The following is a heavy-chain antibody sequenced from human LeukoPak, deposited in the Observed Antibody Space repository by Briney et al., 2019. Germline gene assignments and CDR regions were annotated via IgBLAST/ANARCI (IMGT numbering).Heavy chain of an antibody. CDR1: GFTFSDHY. D-gene: IGHD5-18*01. Sequence: GGSLRLSCAASGFTFSDHYMDWVRQAPGKGLEWVGRTRNKANSYTTEYAASVIGRFTISRDDSKNSLYLQMNSLKTEDTAVYYCARVTPAGVDPWGQGTLVTVSS. CDR2: TRNKANSYTT. CDR3: ARVTPAGVDP. V-gene: IGHV3-72*01. J-gene: IGHJ5*02.